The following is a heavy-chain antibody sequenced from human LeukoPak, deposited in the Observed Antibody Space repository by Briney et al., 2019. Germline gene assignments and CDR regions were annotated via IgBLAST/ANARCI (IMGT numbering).Heavy chain of an antibody. D-gene: IGHD1-1*01. J-gene: IGHJ4*02. V-gene: IGHV3-7*03. Sequence: GGSLRLSCAAPGFIFSDYWMDWVREGPGEGVEWVAHIKHDGTAKYYADSVKGRFTISRDSAKNSLYLQMNSLRAEDTAVYFCTRQLEDWGQGTLVTVSS. CDR3: TRQLED. CDR1: GFIFSDYW. CDR2: IKHDGTAK.